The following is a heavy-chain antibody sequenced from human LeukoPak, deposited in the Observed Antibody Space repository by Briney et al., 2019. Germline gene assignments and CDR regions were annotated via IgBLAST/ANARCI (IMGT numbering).Heavy chain of an antibody. Sequence: GASVKVTCKASGYTFTSSGISWVRQAPGQGLEWMGWSSAYNGNTNYAQKLQGRVTMTTDTSTSTAYMELRSLRSDDTAVYYCARGGNSGWRTPNDDYWGQGTLVTVSS. J-gene: IGHJ4*02. D-gene: IGHD6-19*01. CDR2: SSAYNGNT. CDR1: GYTFTSSG. V-gene: IGHV1-18*01. CDR3: ARGGNSGWRTPNDDY.